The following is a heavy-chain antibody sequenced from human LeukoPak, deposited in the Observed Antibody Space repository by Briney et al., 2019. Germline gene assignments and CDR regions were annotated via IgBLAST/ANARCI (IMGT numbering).Heavy chain of an antibody. D-gene: IGHD2-15*01. CDR2: ISSNGDST. V-gene: IGHV3-64*01. CDR1: GFTFSSYA. Sequence: GGSLRLSCAAPGFTFSSYATHWVRQAPGKGLEYVSAISSNGDSTYYANSVKGRFTISRDNSKNTLYLQMGSLRAEDMAAYYCARGGNDCSGGSCYDFWGQGTLVTVSS. J-gene: IGHJ4*02. CDR3: ARGGNDCSGGSCYDF.